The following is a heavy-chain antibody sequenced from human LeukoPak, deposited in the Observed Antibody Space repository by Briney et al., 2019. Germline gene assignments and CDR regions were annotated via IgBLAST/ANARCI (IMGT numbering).Heavy chain of an antibody. J-gene: IGHJ4*01. CDR2: INPENSGT. Sequence: ASVKVSCKVSGYPFTDRFIHWVRQAPGQGLEWMGGINPENSGTKYAQKCQGRVTMTRDTSINTVYMDVNRLIADDTAGYYCARGLGSGYPYYFDDWGHGTLVTVSS. D-gene: IGHD5-12*01. V-gene: IGHV1-2*02. CDR3: ARGLGSGYPYYFDD. CDR1: GYPFTDRF.